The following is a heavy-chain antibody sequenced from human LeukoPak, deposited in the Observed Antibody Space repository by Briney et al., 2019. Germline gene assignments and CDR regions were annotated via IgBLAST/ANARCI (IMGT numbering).Heavy chain of an antibody. Sequence: GGSLRLSCAASGFTFSTYAMTWVRQAPGKGLEWVSIIGGSDSRTYYADSVKGRFTISSDTSKNTLYLQMNSLRAEDTAVYYCAKDSSSYNWGYMDVWGKGTTVILSS. V-gene: IGHV3-23*01. CDR3: AKDSSSYNWGYMDV. CDR1: GFTFSTYA. D-gene: IGHD1-20*01. CDR2: IGGSDSRT. J-gene: IGHJ6*03.